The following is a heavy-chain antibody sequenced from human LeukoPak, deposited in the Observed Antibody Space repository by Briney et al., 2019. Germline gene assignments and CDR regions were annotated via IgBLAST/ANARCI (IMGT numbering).Heavy chain of an antibody. D-gene: IGHD3-16*01. CDR2: LFWNGDK. V-gene: IGHV2-5*01. J-gene: IGHJ4*02. CDR1: GFSLTTTGVG. CDR3: AHTRLGILGY. Sequence: SGPTLVNPTQTLTLTCTCSGFSLTTTGVGVAWIRQPPGKALEWLALLFWNGDKRYSPSLEYRLTGTKDTSKNQVVLTMTNMDPGEPATYYSAHTRLGILGYWGQGTLVTVSS.